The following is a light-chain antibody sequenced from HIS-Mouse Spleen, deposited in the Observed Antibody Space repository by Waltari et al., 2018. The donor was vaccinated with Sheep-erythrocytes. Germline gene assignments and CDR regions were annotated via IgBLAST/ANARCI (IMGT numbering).Light chain of an antibody. J-gene: IGKJ4*01. V-gene: IGKV1-39*01. CDR1: QSISSY. CDR2: AAS. CDR3: QQSYSTPPLT. Sequence: DIQMTQSPSSLSASVGDRVTITCRASQSISSYLNWYQQKPGKAPKLLIYAASSLQSGVPSRFSGSGSGTDFPRTISSLQPEDFATYYCQQSYSTPPLTFGGGTKVEIK.